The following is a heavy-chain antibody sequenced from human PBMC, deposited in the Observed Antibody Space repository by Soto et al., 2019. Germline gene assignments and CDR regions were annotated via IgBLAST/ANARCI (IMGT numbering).Heavy chain of an antibody. CDR1: CGSISSYY. CDR2: IYYSGST. CDR3: ARDSNGWYYFDY. J-gene: IGHJ4*02. V-gene: IGHV4-59*01. D-gene: IGHD6-19*01. Sequence: SETLSLTCTVSCGSISSYYWSWIRQPPGKGLEWIGYIYYSGSTNYNPSLKSRVTISVDTSKNQFSLKLSSVTAADTAVYYCARDSNGWYYFDYWGQGTLVTVSS.